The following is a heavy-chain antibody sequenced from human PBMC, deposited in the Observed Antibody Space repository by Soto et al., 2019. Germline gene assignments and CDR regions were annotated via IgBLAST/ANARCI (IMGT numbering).Heavy chain of an antibody. D-gene: IGHD6-6*01. V-gene: IGHV3-15*01. CDR1: GFTFSNAW. CDR2: IKSKTDGGTT. J-gene: IGHJ3*02. Sequence: EVQLVESGGGLVKPGGSLRLSCAASGFTFSNAWMSWVRQAPGKGLEWVGRIKSKTDGGTTDYAAPVKGRFTISRDDSKNTLYLQMNSLKTEDTAVYYCTTTPGQLVSRSTGYAFDIWGQGTMVTVSS. CDR3: TTTPGQLVSRSTGYAFDI.